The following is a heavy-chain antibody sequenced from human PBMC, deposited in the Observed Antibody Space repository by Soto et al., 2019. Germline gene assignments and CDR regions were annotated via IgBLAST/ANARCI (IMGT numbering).Heavy chain of an antibody. CDR1: GGSFPDFA. Sequence: VQSGPEVKKPGSSVRVSCKASGGSFPDFAVSWVRQAPGKGLEWMGGIIPLSTTANYAQRFQARVTITADVSTNTAYMVVTSLTYDDTAVYYCAITPGGSHHALYCMDIWGQGTTVTVSS. CDR2: IIPLSTTA. V-gene: IGHV1-69*01. CDR3: AITPGGSHHALYCMDI. J-gene: IGHJ6*02. D-gene: IGHD1-26*01.